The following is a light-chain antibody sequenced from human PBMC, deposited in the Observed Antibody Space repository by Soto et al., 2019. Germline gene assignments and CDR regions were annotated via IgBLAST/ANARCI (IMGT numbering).Light chain of an antibody. CDR2: GAS. J-gene: IGKJ3*01. V-gene: IGKV3-15*01. Sequence: EIVMTQSPATLSVSPGERATLSCRASQSVSSNLAWYQQKPGQAPRLLIYGASTRATGIPARFSGSGSGTEFTLTISSPQSEDFAVDYCQQYNNWPIFTFGPGTKVDIK. CDR3: QQYNNWPIFT. CDR1: QSVSSN.